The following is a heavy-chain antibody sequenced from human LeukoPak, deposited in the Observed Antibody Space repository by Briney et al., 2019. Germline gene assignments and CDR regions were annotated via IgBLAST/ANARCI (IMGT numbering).Heavy chain of an antibody. J-gene: IGHJ5*01. CDR1: GFTFDDYG. D-gene: IGHD3-22*01. CDR2: INWNGGST. V-gene: IGHV3-20*04. Sequence: PGGSLRLSCAASGFTFDDYGMSWVRQAPGKGLEWVSGINWNGGSTYYADSVKGRFTISRDNSKNTPYPQMNSLRAEDTAVYYCAKDRPNFHENSGHYYRRDGDSWGQGTLVTVSS. CDR3: AKDRPNFHENSGHYYRRDGDS.